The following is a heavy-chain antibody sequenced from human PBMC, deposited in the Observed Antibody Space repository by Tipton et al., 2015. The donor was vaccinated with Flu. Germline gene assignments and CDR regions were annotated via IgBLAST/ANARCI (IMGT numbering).Heavy chain of an antibody. CDR2: IRHDESDK. Sequence: QLVQSGGGVVQPGESLRLSCAASGFAFSGYGMHWVRQAPGKGLEWVAFIRHDESDKYYADSVKGRFTISRDNSKNALYLLINSLRAEDTAVYYCAKDGWDTSGWYPFDYWGQGTLVTVSA. CDR3: AKDGWDTSGWYPFDY. J-gene: IGHJ4*02. D-gene: IGHD6-19*01. CDR1: GFAFSGYG. V-gene: IGHV3-30*02.